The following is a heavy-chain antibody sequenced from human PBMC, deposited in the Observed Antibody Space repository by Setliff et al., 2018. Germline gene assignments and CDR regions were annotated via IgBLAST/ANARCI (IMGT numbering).Heavy chain of an antibody. Sequence: GGSLRLSCAASGFTFSSYSMNWVRQAPGKGLEWVSFISSSGSYIYYGDSVKGRFTISRDNAKNSLYLQMNSLRAEDTAVYYCARAYDFWSGSLDYWGQGTLVTVSS. V-gene: IGHV3-21*01. D-gene: IGHD3-3*01. CDR2: ISSSGSYI. J-gene: IGHJ4*02. CDR3: ARAYDFWSGSLDY. CDR1: GFTFSSYS.